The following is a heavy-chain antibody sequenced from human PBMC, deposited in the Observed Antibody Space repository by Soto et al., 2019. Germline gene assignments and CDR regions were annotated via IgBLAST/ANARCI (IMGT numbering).Heavy chain of an antibody. CDR2: IYSGGST. D-gene: IGHD3-22*01. V-gene: IGHV3-53*01. J-gene: IGHJ3*02. CDR3: ARGLNYSDHHAFDI. CDR1: GFTVSNNY. Sequence: EAQLVESGGGLIQPGGSLRLSCAASGFTVSNNYMVWVRQAPGKGLEWVSVIYSGGSTYYADSVKGRFTISRDKSNNTLYLQMNTLRAEDTAVYYCARGLNYSDHHAFDIWGQGTMVTVSS.